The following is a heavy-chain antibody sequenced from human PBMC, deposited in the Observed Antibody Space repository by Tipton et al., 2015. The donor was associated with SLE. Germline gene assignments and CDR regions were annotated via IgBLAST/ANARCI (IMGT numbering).Heavy chain of an antibody. CDR3: ARWNDAYNYYGMDV. D-gene: IGHD1-1*01. CDR2: IYYSGST. CDR1: GGSINTYY. Sequence: TLSLTCTVSGGSINTYYWSWIRQPPGKGLEWIGYIYYSGSTNYNPSLKSRVTISVDTSKNQFSLKLSSVTAADTAVYYCARWNDAYNYYGMDVWGQGTTVTVSS. J-gene: IGHJ6*02. V-gene: IGHV4-59*08.